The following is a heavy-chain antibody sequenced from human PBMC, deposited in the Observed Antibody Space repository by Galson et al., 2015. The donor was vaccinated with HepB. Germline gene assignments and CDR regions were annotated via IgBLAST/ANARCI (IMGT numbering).Heavy chain of an antibody. J-gene: IGHJ4*02. Sequence: SVKVSCKASGGTFSSYAISWVRQAPGQGLEWMGGIIAYNGNTNYAQKLQGRVTMTTDTSTSTAYMELRSLRSDDTAVYYCTVLGSGTAFDYWGQGTLVTVSS. CDR3: TVLGSGTAFDY. CDR1: GGTFSSYA. CDR2: IIAYNGNT. D-gene: IGHD3-10*01. V-gene: IGHV1-18*01.